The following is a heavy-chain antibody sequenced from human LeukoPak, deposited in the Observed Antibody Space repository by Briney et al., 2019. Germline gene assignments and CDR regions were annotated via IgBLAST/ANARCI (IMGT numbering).Heavy chain of an antibody. J-gene: IGHJ4*02. CDR3: ARARGEYYRDSSGYTHYFDY. D-gene: IGHD3-22*01. CDR2: IYTSGST. CDR1: GGSISSHY. V-gene: IGHV4-4*07. Sequence: SETLSLTCTVSGGSISSHYWSWIRQSAGKGLEWIGRIYTSGSTNYNPSLKSRVTMSVDTSKNQFSLKLNSVTAADTAVYYCARARGEYYRDSSGYTHYFDYWGQGTLVTVSS.